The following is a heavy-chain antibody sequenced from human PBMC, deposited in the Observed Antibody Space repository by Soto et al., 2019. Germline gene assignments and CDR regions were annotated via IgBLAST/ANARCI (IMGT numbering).Heavy chain of an antibody. D-gene: IGHD3-10*01. J-gene: IGHJ4*02. V-gene: IGHV3-30*18. Sequence: GGSLRLSCAASGFTFSSYCMHWVRQAPGKGLEWVAVISYEGSKKYYADSVKGRFTISRDNSKNTLYLQMTSLRAEDTAVYYCAKALRNDSYGPFDYWGQGTLVTVSS. CDR1: GFTFSSYC. CDR2: ISYEGSKK. CDR3: AKALRNDSYGPFDY.